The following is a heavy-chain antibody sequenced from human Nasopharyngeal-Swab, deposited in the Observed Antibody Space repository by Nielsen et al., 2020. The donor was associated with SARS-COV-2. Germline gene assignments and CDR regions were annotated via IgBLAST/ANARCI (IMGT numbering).Heavy chain of an antibody. J-gene: IGHJ3*02. CDR2: ISWNSKAI. CDR3: AKDIPDGAFDI. Sequence: GGSLRLSCAASGFTFDDYAMHWVRQAPGKGMEWVSGISWNSKAIDYVDSVKGRFTISSDNAKSSLYLQMNSLRAEDTALYYCAKDIPDGAFDIWGQGTMVTVSS. D-gene: IGHD5-24*01. CDR1: GFTFDDYA. V-gene: IGHV3-9*01.